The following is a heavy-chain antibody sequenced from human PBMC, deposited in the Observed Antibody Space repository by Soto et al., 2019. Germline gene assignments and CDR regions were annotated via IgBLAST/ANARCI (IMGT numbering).Heavy chain of an antibody. D-gene: IGHD3-10*01. J-gene: IGHJ4*02. CDR2: INPNSGGT. CDR3: ARARRYYVSGSSSTCFDY. V-gene: IGHV1-2*04. Sequence: QVQLVQSRAEVQKPGAAVTVSCKASGYTFTGYYMHWVRQAPGQGLEWMGWINPNSGGTNYAQKFQGWVTMTRDTSISTAYMELSRLRSDDTAVYYCARARRYYVSGSSSTCFDYRGQGTLVT. CDR1: GYTFTGYY.